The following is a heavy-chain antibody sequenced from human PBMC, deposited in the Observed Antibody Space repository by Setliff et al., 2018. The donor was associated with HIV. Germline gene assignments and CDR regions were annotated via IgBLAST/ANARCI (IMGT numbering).Heavy chain of an antibody. Sequence: GASVKVSCKASGFSFSAYYIHWVRQAPGRGLEWMGWISPKNGDTSYSQKFQGRVTMTRDTSTNTAYMELNRLSFDDTAVFYCARALPYDSSGYYFVGWFDPWGQGTLVTVSS. CDR1: GFSFSAYY. J-gene: IGHJ5*02. CDR2: ISPKNGDT. D-gene: IGHD3-22*01. V-gene: IGHV1-2*02. CDR3: ARALPYDSSGYYFVGWFDP.